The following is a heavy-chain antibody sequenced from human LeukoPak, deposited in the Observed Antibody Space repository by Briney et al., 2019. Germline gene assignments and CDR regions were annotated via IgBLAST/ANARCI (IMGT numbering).Heavy chain of an antibody. CDR3: AREVPYYYDSSFDY. D-gene: IGHD3-22*01. CDR1: GFTFSSYW. J-gene: IGHJ4*02. V-gene: IGHV3-74*01. CDR2: INSDGSST. Sequence: GGSLRLSCAASGFTFSSYWMHWVRQAPGKGLLWVSRINSDGSSTSYADSVKGRFTISRDNAKNTLYLQMNSLRAEDTAVYYCAREVPYYYDSSFDYWGQGTLVTVSS.